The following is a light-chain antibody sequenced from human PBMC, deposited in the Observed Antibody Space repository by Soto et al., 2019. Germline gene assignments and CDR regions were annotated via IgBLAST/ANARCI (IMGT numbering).Light chain of an antibody. CDR3: QSYDSSLSGSV. J-gene: IGLJ1*01. CDR1: SSNIGPGYD. CDR2: SNT. V-gene: IGLV1-40*01. Sequence: QSVLTQPPSVSGAPGQRVTIFCTGCSSNIGPGYDVHWYQHLPGTAPKLLIYSNTNRPSGVPDRFSGSRSGTSASLAITGLQAEDEADYYCQSYDSSLSGSVFGTGTKVTVL.